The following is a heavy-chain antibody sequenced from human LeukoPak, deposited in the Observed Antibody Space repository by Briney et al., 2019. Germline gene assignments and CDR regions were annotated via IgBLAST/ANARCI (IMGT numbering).Heavy chain of an antibody. D-gene: IGHD5/OR15-5a*01. CDR2: ISSSGSTI. CDR1: GFTFSSYE. CDR3: ARESTPVDY. J-gene: IGHJ4*02. Sequence: PGGSLRLSCAASGFTFSSYEMNWVRQAPGKGLEWVSYISSSGSTIYYADSVKGRFTISRDNAKNSLYLQMNSLRAEDTAVYYCARESTPVDYWGQGTLVTVSS. V-gene: IGHV3-48*03.